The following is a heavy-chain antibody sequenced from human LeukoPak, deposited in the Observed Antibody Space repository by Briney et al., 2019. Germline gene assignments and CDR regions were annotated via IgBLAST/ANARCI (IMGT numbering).Heavy chain of an antibody. Sequence: ASVKVSCKASGYTFTSYDINWVRQATGQGLEWMGWMNPNSGNTGYLQKFQGRVTMTRDTSMSTAFMELSRLTSEDTAVYYCARRSGGWFDPWGQGTLVTVSS. V-gene: IGHV1-8*01. CDR2: MNPNSGNT. D-gene: IGHD2-15*01. CDR3: ARRSGGWFDP. J-gene: IGHJ5*02. CDR1: GYTFTSYD.